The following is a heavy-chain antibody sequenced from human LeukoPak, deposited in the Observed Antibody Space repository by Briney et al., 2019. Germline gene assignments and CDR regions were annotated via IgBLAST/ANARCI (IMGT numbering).Heavy chain of an antibody. CDR3: ARDAGSSWYGGFDY. CDR1: GGSISSCDYY. D-gene: IGHD6-13*01. CDR2: IYTSGST. V-gene: IGHV4-61*02. J-gene: IGHJ4*02. Sequence: PSQTLSLTCAVSGGSISSCDYYWGWIRQPPGKGLEWIGRIYTSGSTYYNPSLKSRVTISVDTAKNQFSLKLSSVTAADTAVYYCARDAGSSWYGGFDYWGQGTLVTVSS.